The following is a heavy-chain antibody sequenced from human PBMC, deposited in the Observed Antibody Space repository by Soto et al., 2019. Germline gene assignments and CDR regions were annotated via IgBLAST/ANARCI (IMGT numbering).Heavy chain of an antibody. CDR3: ARYRREAVAGYTLDN. J-gene: IGHJ4*02. CDR1: GGSISSNY. CDR2: VYNSGST. D-gene: IGHD6-13*01. V-gene: IGHV4-59*01. Sequence: SETLSLTCTVSGGSISSNYWTCIRQPPGKGLEWVGYVYNSGSTNYNPSLKSRVTISEDTSKSQFSLKVNSMTAADTAVYYCARYRREAVAGYTLDNWGQGILVTVSS.